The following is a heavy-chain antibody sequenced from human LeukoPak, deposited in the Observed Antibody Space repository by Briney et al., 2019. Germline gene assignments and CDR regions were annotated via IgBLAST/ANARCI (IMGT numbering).Heavy chain of an antibody. CDR2: VFISGTT. CDR1: GDSTSGYY. V-gene: IGHV4-4*07. Sequence: SETLSLTCTVSGDSTSGYYWSWVRLPAGKGLEWIGRVFISGTTNYNPSLKSRVTMSVDMFKNRLSLKLNSVTAADTAVYYCARGIVGATTALDYWGQGILVTVSS. J-gene: IGHJ4*02. D-gene: IGHD1-26*01. CDR3: ARGIVGATTALDY.